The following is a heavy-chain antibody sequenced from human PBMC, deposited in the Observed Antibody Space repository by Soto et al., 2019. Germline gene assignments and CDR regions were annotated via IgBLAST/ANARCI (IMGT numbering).Heavy chain of an antibody. CDR3: ARGGKRGDPRLPFDY. CDR2: IYHSGRT. CDR1: GGSISSGGYS. J-gene: IGHJ4*02. Sequence: QLQLQESGSGLVKPSQTLSLTCAVSGGSISSGGYSWSWIRQPPGKGLEWIGYIYHSGRTYYNPSRKSRVTRSVDRSKNQFSLKLSSVTAADTAVYYCARGGKRGDPRLPFDYWGQGTLVTVSS. D-gene: IGHD4-17*01. V-gene: IGHV4-30-2*01.